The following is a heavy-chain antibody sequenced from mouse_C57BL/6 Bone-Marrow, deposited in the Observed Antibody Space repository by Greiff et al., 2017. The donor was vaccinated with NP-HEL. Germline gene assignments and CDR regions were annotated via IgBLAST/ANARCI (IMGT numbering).Heavy chain of an antibody. CDR2: IYPGDGDT. J-gene: IGHJ3*01. CDR3: ARGDYDEGGFAY. D-gene: IGHD2-4*01. V-gene: IGHV1-82*01. Sequence: QVQLQQSGPELVKPGASVKISCKASGYSFSSSWMNWVKQRPGKGLEWIGRIYPGDGDTNYNGKFKGKATLTADKSSSTAYMQLSSLTSEDSAVYFCARGDYDEGGFAYWGQGTLVTVSA. CDR1: GYSFSSSW.